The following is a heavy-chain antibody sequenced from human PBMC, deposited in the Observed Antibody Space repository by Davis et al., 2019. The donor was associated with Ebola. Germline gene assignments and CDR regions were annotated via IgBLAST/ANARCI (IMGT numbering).Heavy chain of an antibody. CDR1: GFIVSSKY. D-gene: IGHD3-22*01. J-gene: IGHJ4*02. CDR3: TAYDSTFRNY. Sequence: GGSLRLSCAASGFIVSSKYMSWVRQAPGKGLEWVSLISWDGRSTAYADSVRGRFSISRDNSRKFLYLQMNGLRAEDTALYYCTAYDSTFRNYWGQGTLGHRLL. V-gene: IGHV3-43D*03. CDR2: ISWDGRST.